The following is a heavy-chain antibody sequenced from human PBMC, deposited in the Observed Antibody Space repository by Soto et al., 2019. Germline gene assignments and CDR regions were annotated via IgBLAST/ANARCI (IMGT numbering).Heavy chain of an antibody. Sequence: GGSLRLSCAASGFTFSNFAMSWVRQAPGKGLEWVSSISNSGRSTYYADSVQGRFTISRDNSKNTLYLQMNSLRAEGTAVYYCANHRGFLVTQYFFDYWGQGTLVTVSS. J-gene: IGHJ4*02. V-gene: IGHV3-23*01. CDR3: ANHRGFLVTQYFFDY. CDR1: GFTFSNFA. CDR2: ISNSGRST. D-gene: IGHD2-21*02.